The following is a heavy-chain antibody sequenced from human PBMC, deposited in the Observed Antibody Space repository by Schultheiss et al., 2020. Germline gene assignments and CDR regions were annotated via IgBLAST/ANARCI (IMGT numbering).Heavy chain of an antibody. J-gene: IGHJ4*02. D-gene: IGHD1-26*01. Sequence: ESLKISCAASGFTFSTYAMSWVRQAPGKGLEWVSTISGTGGSTYYADFVKGRLIISRDNSKNTLYLQMNSLRAEDTAVYYCAKVKWDYGDYVDYWGQGTLVTVSS. CDR1: GFTFSTYA. V-gene: IGHV3-23*01. CDR3: AKVKWDYGDYVDY. CDR2: ISGTGGST.